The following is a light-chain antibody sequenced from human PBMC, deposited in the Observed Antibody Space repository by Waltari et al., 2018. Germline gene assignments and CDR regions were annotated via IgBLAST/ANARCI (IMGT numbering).Light chain of an antibody. CDR2: EVD. J-gene: IGLJ1*01. V-gene: IGLV2-8*01. CDR3: TSYGGTNNFL. Sequence: SALTQPPSATGSPGQSVTISCTGGRRDVAAYRYVSWYQQHPARAPKVIMYEVDKRPSGVPDRFSGSKSGTTASLTISGLKLEDEADYYCTSYGGTNNFLFGSGTKVTV. CDR1: RRDVAAYRY.